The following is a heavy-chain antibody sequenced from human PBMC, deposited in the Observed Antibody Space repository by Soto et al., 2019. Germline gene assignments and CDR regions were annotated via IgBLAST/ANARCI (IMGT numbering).Heavy chain of an antibody. V-gene: IGHV3-7*04. D-gene: IGHD2-2*03. Sequence: GGALRHSCAASGFILSKYWVSWVRPAPGKRLEWVANIQQEGSEKHYVDSVKGRFTISRDNIENSLYLQMTSLRAEDTAVYYCARGPRGFCSSTSCAFDYWGQGTLVTVSS. CDR1: GFILSKYW. CDR2: IQQEGSEK. J-gene: IGHJ4*02. CDR3: ARGPRGFCSSTSCAFDY.